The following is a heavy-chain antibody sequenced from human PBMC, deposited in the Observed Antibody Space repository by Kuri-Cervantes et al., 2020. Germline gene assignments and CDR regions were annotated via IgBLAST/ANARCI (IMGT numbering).Heavy chain of an antibody. CDR2: INHSGST. D-gene: IGHD4-17*01. CDR1: GGSFSGYY. Sequence: ESLKISCAVYGGSFSGYYWSWIRQPPGKGLEWIGEINHSGSTNYNPSLKSRVTISVDTSKNQFSLRLSSVTAADTAVYYCARGLGDYVGWFDPWGQGTLVTVSS. V-gene: IGHV4-34*01. CDR3: ARGLGDYVGWFDP. J-gene: IGHJ5*02.